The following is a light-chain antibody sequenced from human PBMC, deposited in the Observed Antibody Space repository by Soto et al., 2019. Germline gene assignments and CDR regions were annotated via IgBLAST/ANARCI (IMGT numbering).Light chain of an antibody. V-gene: IGLV1-51*01. Sequence: QSVLTQPPSVSAAPGQKVTISCSGSSSNIGGNSVSWYQQLPGTAPKLLIYDDNKRPSGIPDRFSGSKSGTSATLGITGFQTEDEDDYYCGSWDSSLSAYVFGTGTKVTVL. CDR2: DDN. J-gene: IGLJ1*01. CDR1: SSNIGGNS. CDR3: GSWDSSLSAYV.